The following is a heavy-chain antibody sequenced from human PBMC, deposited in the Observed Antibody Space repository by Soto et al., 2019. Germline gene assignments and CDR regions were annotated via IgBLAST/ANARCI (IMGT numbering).Heavy chain of an antibody. CDR3: VRDGTKNLRDWFDP. J-gene: IGHJ5*02. CDR1: VASISGFH. Sequence: PSETLAITSTFSVASISGFHWSWIRKSAGKGLDWIGRIYATGTTDYNPSLKSRVMMSVDTSKKQFSLKLRSVTAADTAVYYCVRDGTKNLRDWFDPWGQGISVTVSS. D-gene: IGHD1-1*01. CDR2: IYATGTT. V-gene: IGHV4-4*07.